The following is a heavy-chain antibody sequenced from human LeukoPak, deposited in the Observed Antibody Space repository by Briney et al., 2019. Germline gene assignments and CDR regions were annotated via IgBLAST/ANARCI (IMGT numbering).Heavy chain of an antibody. Sequence: ASVKVSCKVSGYTLTELSMHWVRQAPGKGLEWMGGFDPEDGETIYAQKFQGRVTMTEDTSTDTAYMELSSLRSEDAAVYYCATQELYCSGGSCYNWFDPWGQGTLVTVSS. V-gene: IGHV1-24*01. J-gene: IGHJ5*02. D-gene: IGHD2-15*01. CDR2: FDPEDGET. CDR1: GYTLTELS. CDR3: ATQELYCSGGSCYNWFDP.